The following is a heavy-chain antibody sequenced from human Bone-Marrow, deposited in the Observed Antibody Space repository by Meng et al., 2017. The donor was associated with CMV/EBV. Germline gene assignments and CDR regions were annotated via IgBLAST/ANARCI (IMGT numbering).Heavy chain of an antibody. V-gene: IGHV3-7*01. CDR1: GFIFSGFW. CDR2: INQDETEK. Sequence: GESLKISCAASGFIFSGFWMSRVRQAPGRGLEWVANINQDETEKYYVDSVKGRFTISRDNAKNSLYLQMNSLRAEDTAVYYCARVGSSSWSLAIDYWGQGTLVTVSS. J-gene: IGHJ4*02. D-gene: IGHD6-13*01. CDR3: ARVGSSSWSLAIDY.